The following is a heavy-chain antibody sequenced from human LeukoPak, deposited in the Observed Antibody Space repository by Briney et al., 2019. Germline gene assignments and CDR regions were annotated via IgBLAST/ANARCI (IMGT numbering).Heavy chain of an antibody. D-gene: IGHD2-15*01. J-gene: IGHJ5*02. CDR3: ARFQHCSGGSCYSDP. CDR2: ISAYNGNT. V-gene: IGHV1-18*01. Sequence: ASVKVSCKASGYTFSSYGISWVRQAPGQGLEWMGWISAYNGNTNYAQKLQGRVTMTTDTSTSTAYMELRSLRSDDTAVYYCARFQHCSGGSCYSDPWGQGTLVTVSS. CDR1: GYTFSSYG.